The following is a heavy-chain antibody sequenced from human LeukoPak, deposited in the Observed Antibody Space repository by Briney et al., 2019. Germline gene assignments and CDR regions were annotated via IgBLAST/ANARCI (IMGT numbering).Heavy chain of an antibody. J-gene: IGHJ4*02. D-gene: IGHD5-24*01. V-gene: IGHV4-34*01. CDR1: GSSFSGYY. CDR2: TNHRGES. Sequence: SETLSLTCAANGSSFSGYYRNWIRQPPGKELEWIGETNHRGESSNNPSLKSRVTISLDTSKNQFSLKVSSVTAADTAVYFCARDGYNFGSFDSWGQGFLVTVSS. CDR3: ARDGYNFGSFDS.